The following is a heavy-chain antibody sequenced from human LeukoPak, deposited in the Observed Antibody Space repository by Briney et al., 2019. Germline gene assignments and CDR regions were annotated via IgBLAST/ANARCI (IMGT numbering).Heavy chain of an antibody. D-gene: IGHD3-9*01. Sequence: ASVKVSCKASGYTFTTYAMHWVRQAPGQRLEWMGWINGDNGDTKYSQKFQGRVTITRDTSAYTAYMELRSLSSADTAVYFCARAPYDILTGYSLDWFDPWGQGTLVTVSS. CDR1: GYTFTTYA. CDR3: ARAPYDILTGYSLDWFDP. V-gene: IGHV1-3*01. CDR2: INGDNGDT. J-gene: IGHJ5*02.